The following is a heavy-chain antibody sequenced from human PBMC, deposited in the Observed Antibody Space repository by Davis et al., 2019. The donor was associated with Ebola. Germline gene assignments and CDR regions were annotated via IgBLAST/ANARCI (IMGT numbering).Heavy chain of an antibody. CDR3: AVDKTPMDV. J-gene: IGHJ6*02. Sequence: PGGSLRLSCVASAFTFSRYGMHWVRQAPGKGLEWVAFIQNDGRMKDYVDSVRGRFTISTDNSKSTLYLQMNSLRTEDAAVYYCAVDKTPMDVWGQGTTVTVSS. CDR2: IQNDGRMK. V-gene: IGHV3-30*02. CDR1: AFTFSRYG.